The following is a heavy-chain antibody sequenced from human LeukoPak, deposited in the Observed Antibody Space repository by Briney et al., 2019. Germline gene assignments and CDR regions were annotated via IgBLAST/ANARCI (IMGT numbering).Heavy chain of an antibody. D-gene: IGHD3-22*01. CDR1: DGSISSYY. Sequence: PSETLSLTCTVSDGSISSYYWSWIRQPAGKGLEWIGRIYTSGSTNYNPSLKSRVTMSVDTSKNQFSLKLSSVTAADTAVYYCAREREDYYDSSGYYFDYWGQGTLVTVSS. CDR3: AREREDYYDSSGYYFDY. V-gene: IGHV4-4*07. CDR2: IYTSGST. J-gene: IGHJ4*02.